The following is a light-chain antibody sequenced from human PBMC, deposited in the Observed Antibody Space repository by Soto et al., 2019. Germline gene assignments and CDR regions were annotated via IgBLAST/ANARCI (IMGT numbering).Light chain of an antibody. CDR1: SSDVGGYNY. CDR2: DVS. J-gene: IGLJ2*01. Sequence: QSALTQPASVSGSPGQSITISCNGPSSDVGGYNYVSWYQQHPGKAPKLMIYDVSNRPSGVSNRFSGSRSGNTASLTVSGLQAEDEADYYCSSSTSSSALVFGGGTKLTVL. V-gene: IGLV2-14*03. CDR3: SSSTSSSALV.